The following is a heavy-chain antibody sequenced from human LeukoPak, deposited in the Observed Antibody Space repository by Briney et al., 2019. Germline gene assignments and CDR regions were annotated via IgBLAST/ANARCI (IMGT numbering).Heavy chain of an antibody. V-gene: IGHV4-59*08. D-gene: IGHD3-10*01. J-gene: IGHJ5*02. CDR1: GGSISSYY. Sequence: SETPSLTCTVSGGSISSYYWSWIRQPPGKGLEWIGYIYYSGSTNYNPSLKSRVTISVDTSKNQFSLKLSSVTAADTAVYYCARASYGSGSYELDWFDPWGQGTLVTVSS. CDR2: IYYSGST. CDR3: ARASYGSGSYELDWFDP.